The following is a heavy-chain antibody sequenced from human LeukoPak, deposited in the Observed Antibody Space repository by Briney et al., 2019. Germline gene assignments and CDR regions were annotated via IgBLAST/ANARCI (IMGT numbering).Heavy chain of an antibody. V-gene: IGHV3-49*04. CDR2: IRSKAYGGTT. J-gene: IGHJ4*02. CDR3: TRDLGNEYGDYGSRY. Sequence: GGSLRLSCTASGLTFGDYAMSWVRQAPGKGLEWVGFIRSKAYGGTTEYAASVKGRFTISRDDSRSIAYLQMSSLKTEDTAVYYCTRDLGNEYGDYGSRYWGQGTQVTVSS. D-gene: IGHD4-17*01. CDR1: GLTFGDYA.